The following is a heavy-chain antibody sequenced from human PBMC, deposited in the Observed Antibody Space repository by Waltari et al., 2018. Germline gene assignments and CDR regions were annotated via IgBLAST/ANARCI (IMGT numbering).Heavy chain of an antibody. Sequence: QVQLVESGGGLVKPGGSLRLSCAASGFTFSAYYMSWIRQAPGKGLEGVSYISSSGSTIYYADSMKGRFTISRDNAKNSVYLQMNSLRAEDTAVYYCASLPLRYYFDYWGLGTLVTVSS. J-gene: IGHJ4*02. CDR3: ASLPLRYYFDY. V-gene: IGHV3-11*01. CDR1: GFTFSAYY. CDR2: ISSSGSTI. D-gene: IGHD5-12*01.